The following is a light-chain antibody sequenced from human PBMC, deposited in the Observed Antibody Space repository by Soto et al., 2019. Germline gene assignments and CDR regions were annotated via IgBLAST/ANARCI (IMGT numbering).Light chain of an antibody. Sequence: QSVLTQPPSVSGAPGQRVTISCTGSSSNIGAGYDVHWYQQLPGTAPKLLIYGNSNRPSGVPDRFSGSKSGTSASLAITGLQAEDEADYYCHSYDSSVVVFGGGTKLTVL. CDR1: SSNIGAGYD. V-gene: IGLV1-40*01. CDR2: GNS. CDR3: HSYDSSVVV. J-gene: IGLJ2*01.